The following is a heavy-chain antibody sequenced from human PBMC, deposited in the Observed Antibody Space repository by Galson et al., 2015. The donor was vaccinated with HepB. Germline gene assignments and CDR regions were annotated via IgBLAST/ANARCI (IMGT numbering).Heavy chain of an antibody. CDR3: ARRRTMVRGGWFDP. J-gene: IGHJ5*02. D-gene: IGHD3-10*01. Sequence: SVKVSCKASGYTFTGYYMHWVRQAPGQGLEWMGWINPNSGGTNYAQKFQGRVTMTRDTSISTAYMELSRLRSDDTAVYYCARRRTMVRGGWFDPWGQGTLVTVSS. CDR1: GYTFTGYY. CDR2: INPNSGGT. V-gene: IGHV1-2*02.